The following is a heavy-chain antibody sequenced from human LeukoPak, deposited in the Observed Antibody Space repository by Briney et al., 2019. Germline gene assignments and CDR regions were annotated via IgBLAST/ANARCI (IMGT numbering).Heavy chain of an antibody. CDR2: IWYGGSNK. J-gene: IGHJ4*02. D-gene: IGHD5-18*01. Sequence: GGSLRLSCAASGFTFSSYGMHWVRQAPGKGLEWVAVIWYGGSNKYYADSVKGRFTISRDNSKNTLYLQMNSLRAEDTAVYYCAKDDPPYSYGYWHYWGQGTLVTVSS. CDR1: GFTFSSYG. V-gene: IGHV3-33*06. CDR3: AKDDPPYSYGYWHY.